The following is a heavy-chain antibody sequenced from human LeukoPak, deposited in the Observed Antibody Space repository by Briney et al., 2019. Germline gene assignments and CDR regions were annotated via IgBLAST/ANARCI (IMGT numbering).Heavy chain of an antibody. CDR1: GGSISSGGYY. V-gene: IGHV4-31*03. Sequence: PSETLSLTCTVSGGSISSGGYYWSWIRQHPGKGLEWIGYIYYSGSTYYNPSLKGRVTISVDTSKSQFSLKLSSVTAADTAVYYCARGANFDYWGQGTLVTVSS. J-gene: IGHJ4*02. CDR2: IYYSGST. CDR3: ARGANFDY.